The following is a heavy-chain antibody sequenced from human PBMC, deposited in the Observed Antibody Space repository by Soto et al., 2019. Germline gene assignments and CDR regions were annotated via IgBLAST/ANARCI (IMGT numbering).Heavy chain of an antibody. CDR1: GGSINTAGYY. CDR2: IFYSGSA. Sequence: SETLSLTCNVTGGSINTAGYYWSWIRQVPGKGLEWIGYIFYSGSAYYHPSLKSRASISVDRSKNQFSLKVNSVTAADTAVYYCARLLRTGVLKFDSWGQGTLVTVYS. D-gene: IGHD1-1*01. CDR3: ARLLRTGVLKFDS. V-gene: IGHV4-31*03. J-gene: IGHJ5*01.